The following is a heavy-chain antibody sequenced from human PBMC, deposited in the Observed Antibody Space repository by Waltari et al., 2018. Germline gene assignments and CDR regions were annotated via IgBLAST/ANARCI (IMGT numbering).Heavy chain of an antibody. CDR1: GYTFTTYE. V-gene: IGHV1-8*02. Sequence: QVQLVQSGAEVMKPGASVKVSCTASGYTFTTYELNWVRQATGQGFEWMGWINPNTGYTVYAQKFQGRVTMTRDTSISTAFMELSNLDFKDTALYYCARGRDVYAGYDYNWFDPWGQGTLVTVSS. D-gene: IGHD5-12*01. CDR3: ARGRDVYAGYDYNWFDP. CDR2: INPNTGYT. J-gene: IGHJ5*02.